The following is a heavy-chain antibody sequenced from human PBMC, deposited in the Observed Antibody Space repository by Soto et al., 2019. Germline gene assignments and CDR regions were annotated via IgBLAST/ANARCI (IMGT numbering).Heavy chain of an antibody. Sequence: KPSETLSLTCAVYGGYFSGYHWTWIRQPPGRGLDWIGEITHTGRPNYSPSLRSRVTISVDTSKNQFSLEMRSVTAADTAVYYCARIPGSDYSDPHDYWAQGTLVTVSS. D-gene: IGHD4-17*01. CDR3: ARIPGSDYSDPHDY. V-gene: IGHV4-34*01. CDR2: ITHTGRP. J-gene: IGHJ4*02. CDR1: GGYFSGYH.